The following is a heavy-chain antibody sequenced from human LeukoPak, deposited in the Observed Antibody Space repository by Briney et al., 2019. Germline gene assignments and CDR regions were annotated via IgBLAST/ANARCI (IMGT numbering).Heavy chain of an antibody. Sequence: SETLSLTCTVSGYFISSGYYWGWIRQPPGKGLQWIGSIHHSGSTYYNPSLKSRVTISVDTSRNQFSLKLSSVTAADTAVYFCARTSSSGLVGGYYFDYWGQGTLVTVSS. D-gene: IGHD6-19*01. CDR2: IHHSGST. J-gene: IGHJ4*02. CDR1: GYFISSGYY. CDR3: ARTSSSGLVGGYYFDY. V-gene: IGHV4-38-2*02.